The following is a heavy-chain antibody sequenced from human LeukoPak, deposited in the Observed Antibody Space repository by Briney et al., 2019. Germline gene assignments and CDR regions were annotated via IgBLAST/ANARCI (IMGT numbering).Heavy chain of an antibody. CDR3: AREGYRQWPVGYYFDY. Sequence: SVKVSCKASGGTFSSYAISWVRQAPGQGLERMGGIIPIFGTANYAQKFQGRVTITADESTSTAYMELSSLRSEDTAVYYCAREGYRQWPVGYYFDYWGQGTLVTVSS. D-gene: IGHD6-19*01. CDR2: IIPIFGTA. CDR1: GGTFSSYA. V-gene: IGHV1-69*13. J-gene: IGHJ4*02.